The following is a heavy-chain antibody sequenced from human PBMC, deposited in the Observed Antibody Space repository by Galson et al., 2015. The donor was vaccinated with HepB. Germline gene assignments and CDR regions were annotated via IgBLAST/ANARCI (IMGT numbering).Heavy chain of an antibody. CDR1: GFTFSTCA. D-gene: IGHD5-18*01. V-gene: IGHV3-23*01. J-gene: IGHJ4*02. CDR2: ISGNGGRT. CDR3: AKDQIWEFPHFLHY. Sequence: SLRLSCAASGFTFSTCAMTWVRQAPGKGLEWVSTISGNGGRTYYADSVKGRFTISRDNSKDTLYLHMNSLRVEDTAVYYCAKDQIWEFPHFLHYWVQGTLVTVTS.